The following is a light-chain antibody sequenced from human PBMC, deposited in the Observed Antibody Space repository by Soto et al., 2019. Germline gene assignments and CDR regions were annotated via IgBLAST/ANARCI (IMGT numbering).Light chain of an antibody. CDR3: HQRQYWPPIT. Sequence: VVLTQSPATLSLSPGERATLSCRTSLSVSVYLDWYQQKPGQAPRLLISDASNRATGIPARFSGRGSGTDFTLTISSLEPEDFAVYYCHQRQYWPPITFGQGRRLEI. V-gene: IGKV3-11*01. CDR1: LSVSVY. CDR2: DAS. J-gene: IGKJ5*01.